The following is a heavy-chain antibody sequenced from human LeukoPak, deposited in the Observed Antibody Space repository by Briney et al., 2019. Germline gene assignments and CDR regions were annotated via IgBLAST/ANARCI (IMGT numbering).Heavy chain of an antibody. CDR3: ARCIGDFWSGYYYYYMDV. D-gene: IGHD3-3*01. J-gene: IGHJ6*03. CDR1: GGSVSKTSSY. Sequence: SETLSLTCTVSGGSVSKTSSYWGWIRQPPGKGLEWIGSIYYSGTTYYNPSLKSRVTISVDISKNQFSLKLSSVTAADTAVYYCARCIGDFWSGYYYYYMDVWGKGTTVTVSS. V-gene: IGHV4-39*07. CDR2: IYYSGTT.